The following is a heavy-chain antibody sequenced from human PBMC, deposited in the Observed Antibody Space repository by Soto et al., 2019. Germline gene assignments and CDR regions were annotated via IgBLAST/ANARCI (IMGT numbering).Heavy chain of an antibody. D-gene: IGHD2-15*01. CDR2: VSTSGRST. V-gene: IGHV3-64D*06. CDR1: GFIFSEST. Sequence: GGSLRLSCSASGFIFSESTIYWVCQVPGKGLEAISAVSTSGRSTYYADSVKDRFTISRDNSKNTLFLQMGSLRPEDTAIYYCVKQAHGLDGVAFDYWGQGTQVTVSS. CDR3: VKQAHGLDGVAFDY. J-gene: IGHJ4*02.